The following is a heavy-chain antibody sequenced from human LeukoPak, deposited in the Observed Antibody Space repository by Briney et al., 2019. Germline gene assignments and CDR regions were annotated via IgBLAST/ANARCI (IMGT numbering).Heavy chain of an antibody. CDR2: IYYSGST. CDR1: GGSISSSSYY. D-gene: IGHD3-22*01. V-gene: IGHV4-39*01. CDR3: ASPYDSSGYINY. Sequence: SETLSLTCTVSGGSISSSSYYWGWIRQPPAKGLEWIGSIYYSGSTYYNPSLKSRVTISVDTSKNQFSLKLSSVTAADTAVYYCASPYDSSGYINYWGQGTLVTVSS. J-gene: IGHJ4*02.